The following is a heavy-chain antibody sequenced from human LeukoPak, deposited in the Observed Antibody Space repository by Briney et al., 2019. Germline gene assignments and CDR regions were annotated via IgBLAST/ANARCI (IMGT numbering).Heavy chain of an antibody. CDR3: ARVEIEASGHVVDY. Sequence: SETLSLTWAVDGGSLSEYYWRWIRQPPGKWPGCIGEISHSGSTNYNPSLKSRVTISVDTSKKQFFLKLSSVTAADTAVYYCARVEIEASGHVVDYWGQGTLVTVSS. CDR1: GGSLSEYY. CDR2: ISHSGST. V-gene: IGHV4-34*01. D-gene: IGHD6-25*01. J-gene: IGHJ4*02.